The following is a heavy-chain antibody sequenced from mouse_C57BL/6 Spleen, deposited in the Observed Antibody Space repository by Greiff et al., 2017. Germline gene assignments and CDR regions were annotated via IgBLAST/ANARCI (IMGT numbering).Heavy chain of an antibody. CDR3: ARQGEDVYYGYFDV. J-gene: IGHJ1*03. Sequence: DVKLVESGGGLVQPGESLKLSCESNEYEFPSHDMSWVRKTPEKRLELVAAINSDGGSTYYPDTMERRFIISRDNTKKTLYLQRSSLRSEDTALYYCARQGEDVYYGYFDVWGTGTTVTVSS. V-gene: IGHV5-2*01. CDR1: EYEFPSHD. CDR2: INSDGGST.